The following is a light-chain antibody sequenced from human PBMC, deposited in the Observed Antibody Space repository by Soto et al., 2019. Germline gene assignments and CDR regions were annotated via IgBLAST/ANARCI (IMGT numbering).Light chain of an antibody. CDR1: QSVSSS. CDR2: DAS. V-gene: IGKV3-15*01. Sequence: EIVMTQSPATLSVSPGERATLSCRASQSVSSSLAWYQQNPGQAPRLLIYDASTRATGIPVRFSGSGSGTEFTLTISSLQSEDFAVYYCQQYNNLPGAFGGGTKVEIK. CDR3: QQYNNLPGA. J-gene: IGKJ4*01.